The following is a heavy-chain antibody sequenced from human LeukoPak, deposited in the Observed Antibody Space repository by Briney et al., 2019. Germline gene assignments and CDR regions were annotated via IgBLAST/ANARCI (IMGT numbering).Heavy chain of an antibody. Sequence: SETLSLTCTVSGYSISSGYYWGWIRQPPGKGLEWIGNVYHSGSTYYNPSLKSRVTISVDTSKNQFSLKLSSVTAADTAVYYCARVAGYCSGGSCYQRSFDYWGQGTLVTVSS. CDR1: GYSISSGYY. V-gene: IGHV4-38-2*02. CDR2: VYHSGST. J-gene: IGHJ4*02. CDR3: ARVAGYCSGGSCYQRSFDY. D-gene: IGHD2-15*01.